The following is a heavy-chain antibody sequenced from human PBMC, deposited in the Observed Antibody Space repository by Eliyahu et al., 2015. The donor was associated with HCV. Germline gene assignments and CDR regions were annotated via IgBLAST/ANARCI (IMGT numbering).Heavy chain of an antibody. D-gene: IGHD3-3*01. V-gene: IGHV3-23*01. J-gene: IGHJ4*02. CDR3: AKAKLGELFGVVIIPKQGSFDY. CDR1: GFTFXSYA. CDR2: IXGSGGST. Sequence: EVQLLESGGGLVQPGGSLRLSCAASGFTFXSYAMXWVRQAPGKGLXWVSAIXGSGGSTYYADSVKGRFTISRDNSKNTLYLQMNSLRAEDTAVYYCAKAKLGELFGVVIIPKQGSFDYWGQGTLVTVSS.